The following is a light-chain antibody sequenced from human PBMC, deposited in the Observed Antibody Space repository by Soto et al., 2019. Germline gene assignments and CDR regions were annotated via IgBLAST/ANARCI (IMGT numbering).Light chain of an antibody. V-gene: IGLV3-21*02. CDR2: DDS. J-gene: IGLJ1*01. Sequence: SYELTQPPSVSVAPGQTANITCGGNNIGSESVHWFQQRPGQAPVLVVYDDSDRPSGIPERFSGSNSGNTATLTVSGLQAADEADYFCKSYAGSNTYVFGSGTKVTVL. CDR1: NIGSES. CDR3: KSYAGSNTYV.